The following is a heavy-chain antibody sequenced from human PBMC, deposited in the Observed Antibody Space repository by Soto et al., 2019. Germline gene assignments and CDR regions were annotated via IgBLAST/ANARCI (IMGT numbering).Heavy chain of an antibody. CDR3: AKDMREMATIFSFDY. D-gene: IGHD5-12*01. CDR2: ISWDGGST. Sequence: EVQLVESGGVVVQPGGSLRLSCAASGFTFDDYTMHWVRQAPGKGLEWVSLISWDGGSTCYADSVKGRFTISRDNSKNSLYLQMNSLRTEDTALYYCAKDMREMATIFSFDYWGQGTLVTVSS. J-gene: IGHJ4*02. CDR1: GFTFDDYT. V-gene: IGHV3-43*01.